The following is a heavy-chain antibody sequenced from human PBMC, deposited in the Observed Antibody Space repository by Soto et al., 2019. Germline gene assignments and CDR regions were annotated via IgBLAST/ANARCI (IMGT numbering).Heavy chain of an antibody. Sequence: QVQLQESGPGLVKPSQTLSLTCTVSGGSISSGGYYWSWIRQHPGKGMEWLGYTYYSGSTYYNPSLRSRVTIAVDTSKNQFALKLSSVNAADTAVYYCARDRWGCSSTSGYKEYYYYMDVWGKGTTVTVSS. CDR1: GGSISSGGYY. D-gene: IGHD2-2*02. J-gene: IGHJ6*03. CDR3: ARDRWGCSSTSGYKEYYYYMDV. CDR2: TYYSGST. V-gene: IGHV4-31*03.